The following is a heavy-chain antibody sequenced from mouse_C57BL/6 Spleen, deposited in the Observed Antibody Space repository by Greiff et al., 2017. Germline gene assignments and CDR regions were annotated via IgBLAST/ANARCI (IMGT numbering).Heavy chain of an antibody. CDR3: ARYEDYFDY. J-gene: IGHJ2*01. D-gene: IGHD2-12*01. CDR2: INPYNGGT. CDR1: GYTFTDYY. Sequence: EVQLQQSGPVLVKPGASVKMSCKASGYTFTDYYMNWVKQSHGKSLEWIGVINPYNGGTSYNQKFKGKATLTVDKSSSTAYMELNSLTSEDSAVYYCARYEDYFDYWGQGTTLTVSS. V-gene: IGHV1-19*01.